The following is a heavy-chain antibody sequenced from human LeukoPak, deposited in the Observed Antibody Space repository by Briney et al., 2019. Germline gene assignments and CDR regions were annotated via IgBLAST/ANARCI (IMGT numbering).Heavy chain of an antibody. CDR2: IYYSGRT. V-gene: IGHV4-39*01. J-gene: IGHJ5*02. Sequence: SETLSLTCTVSGGSISSSSDYWGWIRQPPGKGLEWIGSIYYSGRTYYNPSLKSRVTISVDTSKNQFSLKLSSVTAADTAVYYCARDAVSLANWFDPWGQGTLVTVSS. CDR3: ARDAVSLANWFDP. CDR1: GGSISSSSDY.